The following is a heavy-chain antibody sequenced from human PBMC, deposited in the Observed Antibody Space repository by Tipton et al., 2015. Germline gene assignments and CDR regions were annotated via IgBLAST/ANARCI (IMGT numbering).Heavy chain of an antibody. Sequence: TLSLTCTVSGGSNSSSSYYWGWIRQPPGKGLEWIGSIYYSGSTYYNPSLKSRVTISVDTSKNQFSLKLSSVTAADTAVYYCARTYDFTAYSPVGCWGQGTLVTVSS. CDR1: GGSNSSSSYY. J-gene: IGHJ4*02. CDR2: IYYSGST. CDR3: ARTYDFTAYSPVGC. V-gene: IGHV4-39*01. D-gene: IGHD3-3*01.